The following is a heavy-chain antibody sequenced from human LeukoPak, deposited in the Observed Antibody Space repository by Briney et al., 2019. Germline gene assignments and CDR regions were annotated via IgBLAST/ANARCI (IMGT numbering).Heavy chain of an antibody. CDR2: ISWSSGSI. D-gene: IGHD1-26*01. Sequence: GRSLRLSCAASGFTFDDYAMHWVRQAPGKGLEWVSGISWSSGSIGYVDSVKGRFTISRDNAKNSLYLQMNSLRAEDTALYYCARGSGSYYPPRAFDIWGQGTMVTVSS. V-gene: IGHV3-9*01. CDR1: GFTFDDYA. J-gene: IGHJ3*02. CDR3: ARGSGSYYPPRAFDI.